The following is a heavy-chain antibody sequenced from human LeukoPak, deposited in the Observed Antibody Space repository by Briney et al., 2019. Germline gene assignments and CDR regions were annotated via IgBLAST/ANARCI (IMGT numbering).Heavy chain of an antibody. Sequence: ASVTVSCTVSGYTLTELSMHWVRQAPGKGLEWMGGFDPEDGETIYAQKFQGRVTMTEDTSTDTAYMELSSLRSEDTAVYYCAEGHWDGAFDIWGQGTMVTVSS. D-gene: IGHD7-27*01. CDR1: GYTLTELS. CDR3: AEGHWDGAFDI. CDR2: FDPEDGET. J-gene: IGHJ3*02. V-gene: IGHV1-24*01.